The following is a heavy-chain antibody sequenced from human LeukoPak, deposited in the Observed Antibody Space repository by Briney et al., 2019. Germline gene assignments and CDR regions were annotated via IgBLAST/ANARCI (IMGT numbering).Heavy chain of an antibody. J-gene: IGHJ6*03. D-gene: IGHD6-13*01. CDR3: ARTAAAGPYYYYYYMDV. CDR1: GYTFAGYY. Sequence: ASVKVSCKASGYTFAGYYMHWVRQAPGQGLEWMGWINPNSGGTNYAQKFQGRVTMTRDTSISTAYMELSRLRSDDTAVYYCARTAAAGPYYYYYYMDVWGKGTTVTVSS. CDR2: INPNSGGT. V-gene: IGHV1-2*02.